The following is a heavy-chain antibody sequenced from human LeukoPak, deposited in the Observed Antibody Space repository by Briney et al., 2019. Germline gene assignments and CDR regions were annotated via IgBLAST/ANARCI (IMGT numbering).Heavy chain of an antibody. CDR3: TRVSGYTHDY. CDR1: GFTFISNW. D-gene: IGHD5-18*01. Sequence: PGRSLRLSCAASGFTFISNWMSWVRQAPGKGLEWVANVNQDGSEQHFVGSVKGRFTISRDNAMNSLYQQMNTLSAEDTAVYYCTRVSGYTHDYWGQGTLVTVSS. CDR2: VNQDGSEQ. V-gene: IGHV3-7*04. J-gene: IGHJ4*02.